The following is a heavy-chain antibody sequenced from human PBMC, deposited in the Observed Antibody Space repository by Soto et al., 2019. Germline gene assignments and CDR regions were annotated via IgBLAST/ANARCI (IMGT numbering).Heavy chain of an antibody. J-gene: IGHJ6*02. D-gene: IGHD2-21*01. CDR1: GVSFSNYG. V-gene: IGHV3-30*18. Sequence: QVQLVESGGGVVQPGRSLRLSCAASGVSFSNYGMHWVRQAPGKGLEWVAVISDDGSKKYSADFVKGRFTISRDNSKNTVYLQMNSLSAEDTAVYYCAKDFIQPCKNYYYNYGMDVWGQGTTVIVSS. CDR3: AKDFIQPCKNYYYNYGMDV. CDR2: ISDDGSKK.